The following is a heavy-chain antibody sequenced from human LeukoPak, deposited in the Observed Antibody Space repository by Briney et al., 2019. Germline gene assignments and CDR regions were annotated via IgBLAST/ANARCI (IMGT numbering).Heavy chain of an antibody. V-gene: IGHV1-18*01. J-gene: IGHJ4*02. CDR3: ARRKGIEVPGNDF. Sequence: ASVKVSCKASGYTFTSYGISWVRQAPRQGLEWMGWISVYNGITNYSPKLQGRVILTIDTSTSTAYMELRSLRSDDTAVYYCARRKGIEVPGNDFWGQGTLVTVSS. CDR2: ISVYNGIT. CDR1: GYTFTSYG. D-gene: IGHD6-19*01.